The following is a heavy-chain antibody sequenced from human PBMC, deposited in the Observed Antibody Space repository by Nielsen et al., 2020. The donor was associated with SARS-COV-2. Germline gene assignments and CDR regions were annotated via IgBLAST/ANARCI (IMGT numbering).Heavy chain of an antibody. V-gene: IGHV3-33*08. D-gene: IGHD6-19*01. CDR3: ARDGTVPVAGNYYGMDV. CDR2: IWYDGSNK. J-gene: IGHJ6*02. Sequence: GESLKISCAASGFTFSSYAMSWVRQAPGKGLEWVAVIWYDGSNKYYADSVKGRFTISRDNSKNTLYLQMNSLRAEDTAVYYCARDGTVPVAGNYYGMDVWGQGTTVTVSS. CDR1: GFTFSSYA.